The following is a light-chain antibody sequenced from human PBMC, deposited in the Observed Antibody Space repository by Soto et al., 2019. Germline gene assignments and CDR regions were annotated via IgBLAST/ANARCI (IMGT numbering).Light chain of an antibody. V-gene: IGKV1-39*01. J-gene: IGKJ4*01. CDR1: QSISSH. CDR2: IAS. Sequence: DIQMTQSPSSLAASVGDRVTITCRASQSISSHLNWYQQKPGKAPKLVIYIASNLQSGVPSRFSGSGSGTDFTLTISSLQPEYVASYYCQHNYRIPLTFGGGTKVEIK. CDR3: QHNYRIPLT.